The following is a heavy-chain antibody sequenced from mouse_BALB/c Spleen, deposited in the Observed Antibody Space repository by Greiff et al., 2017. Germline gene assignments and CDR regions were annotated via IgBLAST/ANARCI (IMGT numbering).Heavy chain of an antibody. CDR3: AREFLYYGSSDYAMDY. J-gene: IGHJ4*01. Sequence: EVMLVESGGGLVQPGGSRKLSCAASGFTFSSFGMHWVRQAPEKGLEWVAYISSGSSTIYYADTVKGRFTISRDNPKNTLFLQMTSLRSEDTAMYYCAREFLYYGSSDYAMDYWGQGTSVTVSS. CDR1: GFTFSSFG. V-gene: IGHV5-17*02. CDR2: ISSGSSTI. D-gene: IGHD1-1*01.